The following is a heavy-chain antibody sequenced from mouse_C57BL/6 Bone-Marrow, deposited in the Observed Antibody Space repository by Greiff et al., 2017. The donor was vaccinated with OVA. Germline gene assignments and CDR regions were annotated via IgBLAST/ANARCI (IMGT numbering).Heavy chain of an antibody. V-gene: IGHV1-9*01. J-gene: IGHJ4*01. CDR3: ARGDYYGSSGHYYDIDY. Sequence: QVQLQQSGAELMKPGASVKLSCKATGYTFTGYWIEWVKQRPGHGLEWIGEILPGSGSTNYNEKFKGKATFTADTSSNTAYMQLSSLTTEDSAIYYCARGDYYGSSGHYYDIDYWGQGTSVTVSS. D-gene: IGHD1-1*01. CDR2: ILPGSGST. CDR1: GYTFTGYW.